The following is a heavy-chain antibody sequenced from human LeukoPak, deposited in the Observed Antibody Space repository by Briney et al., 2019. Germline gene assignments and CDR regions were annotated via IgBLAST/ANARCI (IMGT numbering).Heavy chain of an antibody. CDR3: ASYDFRGSY. J-gene: IGHJ4*02. V-gene: IGHV4-39*07. CDR2: VYYGGST. D-gene: IGHD3-3*01. CDR1: GGSIINSNSY. Sequence: SETLSLTCTVSGGSIINSNSYWVWIRQPPGKGLEWVGSVYYGGSTHYNSSLKSRVTVSLDTSKNQFSLKVSSVTAADTAVYYCASYDFRGSYWGQGTLVTVSS.